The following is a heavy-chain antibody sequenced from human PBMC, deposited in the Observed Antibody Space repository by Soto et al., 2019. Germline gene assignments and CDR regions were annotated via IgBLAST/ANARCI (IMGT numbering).Heavy chain of an antibody. J-gene: IGHJ5*02. Sequence: PGESLKISCTGFGYTFTTFWISWVRQMPGKGLEWMGGIDPRDSYVNDSPSFQGHVTISLDKSISTAYLQWGSLKASDTAMYYCARLFCSTTTCDSWFDPWGQGTLVTVSS. CDR3: ARLFCSTTTCDSWFDP. V-gene: IGHV5-10-1*01. CDR2: IDPRDSYV. CDR1: GYTFTTFW. D-gene: IGHD2-2*01.